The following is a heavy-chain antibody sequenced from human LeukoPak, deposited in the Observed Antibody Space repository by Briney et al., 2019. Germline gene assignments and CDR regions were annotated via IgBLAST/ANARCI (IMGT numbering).Heavy chain of an antibody. D-gene: IGHD2-2*01. J-gene: IGHJ4*02. V-gene: IGHV3-74*01. CDR1: GFTFSSYW. CDR2: INTDGSST. Sequence: GGSLRLSCAASGFTFSSYWMHWVRQAPGKGLVWVSRINTDGSSTSYADSVKGRFTISRDNAKNTLYLQMNSLRAEDTAVYYCARDMSYCSSTSGHPRDYFDYWGQGTLVTVSS. CDR3: ARDMSYCSSTSGHPRDYFDY.